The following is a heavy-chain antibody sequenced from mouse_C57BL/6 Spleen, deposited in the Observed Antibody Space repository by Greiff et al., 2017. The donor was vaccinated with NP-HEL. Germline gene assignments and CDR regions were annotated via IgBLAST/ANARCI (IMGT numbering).Heavy chain of an antibody. Sequence: QVQLQQPGAELVKPGASVKMSCKASGYTFTSYWITWVKQRPGQGLEWIGDIYPGSGSTNYNEKFKSKATLTVDTSSNTAYMQLSSLTSEDSAVYYCARDTTVDYYAMDYWGQGTSVTVSS. D-gene: IGHD1-1*01. V-gene: IGHV1-55*01. J-gene: IGHJ4*01. CDR3: ARDTTVDYYAMDY. CDR1: GYTFTSYW. CDR2: IYPGSGST.